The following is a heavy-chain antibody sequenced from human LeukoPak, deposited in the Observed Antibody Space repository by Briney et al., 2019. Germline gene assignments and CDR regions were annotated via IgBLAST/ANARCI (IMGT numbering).Heavy chain of an antibody. Sequence: ALVKVSCKASGGTFTSYGISWVRQAPGQGLEWMGWISAYNGNTNYAQKLQGRVTMTTDTSTSTAYMELRSLRSDDTAVYYCARTDMYSSGWYFDYWGQGTLVTVSS. CDR3: ARTDMYSSGWYFDY. CDR2: ISAYNGNT. CDR1: GGTFTSYG. J-gene: IGHJ4*02. D-gene: IGHD6-19*01. V-gene: IGHV1-18*01.